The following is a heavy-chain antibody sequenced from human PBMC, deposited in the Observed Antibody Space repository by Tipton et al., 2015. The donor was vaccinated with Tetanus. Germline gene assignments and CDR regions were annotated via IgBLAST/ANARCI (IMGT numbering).Heavy chain of an antibody. CDR1: GVSISSNSYY. CDR2: VFHSGTT. V-gene: IGHV4-39*01. D-gene: IGHD6-19*01. Sequence: TLSLTSTVSGVSISSNSYYWGWIRQPPGKGLEWIGTVFHSGTTYYNPSLKSRVTISVDTSKNQFSLELASVTAADTAVYYCARWIAVTGTDFDFWGQGTLVTVSS. CDR3: ARWIAVTGTDFDF. J-gene: IGHJ4*02.